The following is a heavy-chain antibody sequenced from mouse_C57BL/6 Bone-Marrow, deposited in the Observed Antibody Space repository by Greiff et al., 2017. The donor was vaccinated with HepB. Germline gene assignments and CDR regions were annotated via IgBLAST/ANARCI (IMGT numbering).Heavy chain of an antibody. J-gene: IGHJ4*01. D-gene: IGHD2-4*01. V-gene: IGHV3-6*01. CDR3: ASSMITTNYYAMDY. Sequence: EVQVVESGPGLVKPSQSLSLTCSVTGYSITSGYYWNWIRQFPGNKLEWMGYISYDGSNNYNPSLKNRISITRDTSKNQFFLKLNSVTTEDTATYYCASSMITTNYYAMDYWGQGTSVTVSS. CDR2: ISYDGSN. CDR1: GYSITSGYY.